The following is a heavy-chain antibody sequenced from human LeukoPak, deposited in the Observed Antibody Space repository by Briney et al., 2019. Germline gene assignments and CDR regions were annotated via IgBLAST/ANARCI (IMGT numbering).Heavy chain of an antibody. CDR1: GYTFTGYY. D-gene: IGHD3-9*01. Sequence: ASVKVSCKASGYTFTGYYMHWVRQAPGQGLEWMGWINPNSGGTNYAQKFQGRVTMTMDTSISTAYMELSRLRSDDTAVYYCARDHYDVSTAYPARAIDHWGQGTLVTVSS. CDR3: ARDHYDVSTAYPARAIDH. J-gene: IGHJ4*02. CDR2: INPNSGGT. V-gene: IGHV1-2*02.